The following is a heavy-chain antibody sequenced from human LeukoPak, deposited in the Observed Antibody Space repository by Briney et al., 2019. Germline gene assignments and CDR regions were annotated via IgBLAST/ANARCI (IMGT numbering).Heavy chain of an antibody. D-gene: IGHD2-21*02. CDR2: ISGSGGST. J-gene: IGHJ4*02. CDR3: AKDPGHIVVVTAIPAYYFDY. Sequence: PGGSLRLSCAASGFTFSSYAMSWVRQAPGKGLEWVSAISGSGGSTYYADSVKGRFTISRDNSKNTLYLQMNSLRADDTAVYYCAKDPGHIVVVTAIPAYYFDYWGQGTLVTVSS. CDR1: GFTFSSYA. V-gene: IGHV3-23*01.